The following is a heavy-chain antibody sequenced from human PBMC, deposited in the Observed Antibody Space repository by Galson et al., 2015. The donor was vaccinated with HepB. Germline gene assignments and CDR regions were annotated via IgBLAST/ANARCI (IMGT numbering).Heavy chain of an antibody. CDR3: ARWSGLGFDY. CDR2: ITGSAGSI. J-gene: IGHJ4*02. CDR1: GFTFSSFR. V-gene: IGHV3-48*02. Sequence: SLRLSCAASGFTFSSFRMTWVRRAPGKGLEWVSYITGSAGSINYADSVKGRFTISRDNAKNSLYLQMNSLRDEDTAVYYCARWSGLGFDYWGPGTLVTVSS. D-gene: IGHD3-10*01.